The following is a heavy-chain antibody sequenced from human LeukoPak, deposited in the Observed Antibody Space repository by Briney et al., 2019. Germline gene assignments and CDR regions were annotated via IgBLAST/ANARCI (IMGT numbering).Heavy chain of an antibody. CDR2: SSGSGGST. D-gene: IGHD3-22*01. V-gene: IGHV3-23*01. CDR1: GFTFSSYA. CDR3: AKGPAFYYDSSGSYFDF. J-gene: IGHJ4*02. Sequence: PGGSLRLSCAASGFTFSSYAMSWVRQAPGKGLEWVSASSGSGGSTYYADSVKGRSTISRDNPKNTLYLQMNSLRAKDTAVYYCAKGPAFYYDSSGSYFDFWGQGTLVTVSS.